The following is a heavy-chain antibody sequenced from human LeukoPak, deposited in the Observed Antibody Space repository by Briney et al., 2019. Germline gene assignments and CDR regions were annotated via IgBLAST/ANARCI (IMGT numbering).Heavy chain of an antibody. J-gene: IGHJ4*02. V-gene: IGHV1-18*01. Sequence: ASVKVSCKTSGYTFSNFGINWVRQAPGQGLEWMAWISGNNDNPNYGQKFQGSFTVTTDSSTSTACMELRNLRSDDTAVYYCARDGTSTDDYWGQGTLVTVSS. CDR3: ARDGTSTDDY. CDR2: ISGNNDNP. D-gene: IGHD2-2*01. CDR1: GYTFSNFG.